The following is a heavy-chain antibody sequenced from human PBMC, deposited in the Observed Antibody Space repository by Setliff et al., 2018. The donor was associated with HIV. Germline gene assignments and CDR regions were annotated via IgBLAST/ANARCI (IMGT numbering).Heavy chain of an antibody. J-gene: IGHJ4*02. V-gene: IGHV1-18*01. CDR1: GYTFTSYG. D-gene: IGHD3-22*01. CDR2: ISAYNGNT. CDR3: AREERYYDGKGALDY. Sequence: ASVKVSCKASGYTFTSYGISWVRQAPGQGLEWMGWISAYNGNTNYAEQVQGRVTMTRDTSTSTAYMELSSLISDDTAVYYCAREERYYDGKGALDYWGQGMLGTV.